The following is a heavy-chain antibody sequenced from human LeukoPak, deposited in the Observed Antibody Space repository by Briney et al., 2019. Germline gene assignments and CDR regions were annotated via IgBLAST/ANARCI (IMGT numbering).Heavy chain of an antibody. Sequence: SETLSLTCTVSGGSISGYYWSWIRQPPGKGLEWIGEIIHSGSTNYNPSLKSRVTISVDTSKNQFSLKLSSVTAADTAVYYCARTIRGGPTYYYDSSGYYYYMDVWGKGTTVTISS. CDR2: IIHSGST. CDR1: GGSISGYY. V-gene: IGHV4-34*12. J-gene: IGHJ6*03. CDR3: ARTIRGGPTYYYDSSGYYYYMDV. D-gene: IGHD3-22*01.